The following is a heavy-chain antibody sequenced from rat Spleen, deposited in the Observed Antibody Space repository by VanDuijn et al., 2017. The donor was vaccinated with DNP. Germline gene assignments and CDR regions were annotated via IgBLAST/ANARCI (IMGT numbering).Heavy chain of an antibody. Sequence: EVQLVESGGDLMQPGRSLKLSCVASGFTFNTYWMTWIRQVPGKGLEWVASITTSGDISYYPDSVRGRFTISRDNAINTLYLQMNSLRSEDTATYYCVRRGHTTGINWFSYWGQGTLVTVSS. CDR1: GFTFNTYW. V-gene: IGHV5-31*01. D-gene: IGHD1-9*01. J-gene: IGHJ3*01. CDR3: VRRGHTTGINWFSY. CDR2: ITTSGDIS.